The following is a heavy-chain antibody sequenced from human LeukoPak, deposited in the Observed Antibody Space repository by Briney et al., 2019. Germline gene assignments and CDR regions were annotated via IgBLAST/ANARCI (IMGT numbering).Heavy chain of an antibody. V-gene: IGHV1-2*04. CDR1: GYTFTGYY. CDR2: INPNSGGT. Sequence: EASVKVSCKASGYTFTGYYMHWVRQAPGQGLEWMGWINPNSGGTNYAQKFQGWVTMTRDTSISTAYMELSRLRSDDTAVYYCARRAAAGPSPEPFDYWGQGTLVTVSS. D-gene: IGHD6-13*01. J-gene: IGHJ4*02. CDR3: ARRAAAGPSPEPFDY.